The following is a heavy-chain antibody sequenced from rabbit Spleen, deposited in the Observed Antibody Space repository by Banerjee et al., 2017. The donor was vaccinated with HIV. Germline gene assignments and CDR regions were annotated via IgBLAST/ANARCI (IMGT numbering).Heavy chain of an antibody. CDR3: ARGGNVFGGDDYGDSNL. J-gene: IGHJ4*01. D-gene: IGHD2-1*01. V-gene: IGHV1S45*01. Sequence: QQQLEESGGGLVRPEGSLKLSCKASGFSFSNKAVMCWVRQAPGKGLEWIACINASTGKPVYATWASGRFTISKTSSTTMTLQMTSLTAADTATYFCARGGNVFGGDDYGDSNLWGPGTLVTVS. CDR2: INASTGKP. CDR1: GFSFSNKAV.